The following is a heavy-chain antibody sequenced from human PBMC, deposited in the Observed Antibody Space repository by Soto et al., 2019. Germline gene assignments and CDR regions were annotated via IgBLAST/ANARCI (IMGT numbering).Heavy chain of an antibody. J-gene: IGHJ4*02. V-gene: IGHV4-4*02. CDR3: ARHIALSTMRDFDY. Sequence: QVQLQESGPGLVKPSETLSLTCSVSCVSISSNWWSWVLQPPGNGLDWIGEINHSGTTNYNPSLRSRVTISVDKSKNQLSLNLNSVTAADTAFYYCARHIALSTMRDFDYWGQGTLVTVSS. CDR2: INHSGTT. CDR1: CVSISSNW. D-gene: IGHD3-22*01.